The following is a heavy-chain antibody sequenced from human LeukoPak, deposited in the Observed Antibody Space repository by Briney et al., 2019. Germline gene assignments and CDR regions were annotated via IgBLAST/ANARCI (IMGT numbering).Heavy chain of an antibody. J-gene: IGHJ3*02. Sequence: ASVKVSCKVSGYTFTDYYMHWVQQAPGKGLEWMGLVDPEDGETIYAEKFQGRVTITAGTSTDTAYMEPSSLRSEDTAVYYCATDAFDIWGQGTMVTVSS. CDR2: VDPEDGET. CDR3: ATDAFDI. V-gene: IGHV1-69-2*01. CDR1: GYTFTDYY.